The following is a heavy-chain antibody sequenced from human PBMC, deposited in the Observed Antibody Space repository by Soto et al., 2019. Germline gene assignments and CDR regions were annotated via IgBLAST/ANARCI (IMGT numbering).Heavy chain of an antibody. V-gene: IGHV4-39*01. D-gene: IGHD3-10*01. Sequence: PSETLSLTCTVSGGSISSSSYYWGWIRQPPGKVLEWIVSIYYSGSTYYNPSLKSRVTISLDTSNNQFSLKLSSVTSSYTSVYYCARQQNYGSGSFDYWGQGTLVTVS. CDR3: ARQQNYGSGSFDY. J-gene: IGHJ4*02. CDR2: IYYSGST. CDR1: GGSISSSSYY.